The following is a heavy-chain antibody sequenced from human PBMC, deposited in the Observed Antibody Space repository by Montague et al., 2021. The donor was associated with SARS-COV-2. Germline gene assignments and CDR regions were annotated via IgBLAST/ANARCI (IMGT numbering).Heavy chain of an antibody. CDR2: IDWYDDK. V-gene: IGHV2-70*13. D-gene: IGHD3-16*01. J-gene: IGHJ4*02. CDR3: ARRVTAVPGIMNTKNFNS. CDR1: GFSLSTSGVC. Sequence: PALVKPTQTLTLTCTFSGFSLSTSGVCVRWIRQPPGKSLEWLALIDWYDDKYYSASLKTRLTISKGPSTNQVVLTMTNMDPVDTGTYYCARRVTAVPGIMNTKNFNSWGQGNQVTVSS.